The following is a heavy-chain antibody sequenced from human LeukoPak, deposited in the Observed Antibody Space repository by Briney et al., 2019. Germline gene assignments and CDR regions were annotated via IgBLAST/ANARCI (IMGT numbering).Heavy chain of an antibody. CDR2: ISSSSSYI. V-gene: IGHV3-21*04. D-gene: IGHD3-3*01. Sequence: GGSLRLSCAASGFTFSSYSMNWVRQAPGKGLEWVSSISSSSSYIYYADSVKGRFTISRDNSKNTLYLQMNSLRAEDTAVYYCAKDPYYDFWSGGQYYFDYWGQGTLVTVSS. J-gene: IGHJ4*02. CDR1: GFTFSSYS. CDR3: AKDPYYDFWSGGQYYFDY.